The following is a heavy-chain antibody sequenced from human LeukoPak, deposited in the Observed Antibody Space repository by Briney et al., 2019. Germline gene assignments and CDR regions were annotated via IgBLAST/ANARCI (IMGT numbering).Heavy chain of an antibody. J-gene: IGHJ5*02. D-gene: IGHD6-19*01. CDR3: ARAASSGWYSWFDP. Sequence: SETLSLTCAVSGYSISSGYYWGWIRQPPGKGLEWIGSIYHSGSTYYNPSLKSRVTISVDKSKNQFSLKLSSVTAADTAVYYCARAASSGWYSWFDPWGQGTLVTVSS. CDR1: GYSISSGYY. CDR2: IYHSGST. V-gene: IGHV4-38-2*01.